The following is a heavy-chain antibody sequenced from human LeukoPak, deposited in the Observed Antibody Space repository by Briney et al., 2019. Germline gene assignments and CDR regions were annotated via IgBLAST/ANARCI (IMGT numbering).Heavy chain of an antibody. Sequence: GGSLRLSCEASGFSFSNFDMIWFRQSPGTGLVSVSRITSDGSGTNYADSGKGRFTICRDNAKNTRYLQMDSLRAEDTAVYYCVRDSTFGVDYWGRGTLVTVSS. D-gene: IGHD3-10*01. CDR2: ITSDGSGT. CDR3: VRDSTFGVDY. J-gene: IGHJ4*02. CDR1: GFSFSNFD. V-gene: IGHV3-74*01.